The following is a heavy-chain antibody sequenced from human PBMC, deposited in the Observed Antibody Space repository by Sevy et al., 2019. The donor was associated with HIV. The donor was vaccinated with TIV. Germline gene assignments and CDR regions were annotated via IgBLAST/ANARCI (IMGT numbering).Heavy chain of an antibody. CDR1: GYTFTSYG. Sequence: ASVKVSCKASGYTFTSYGISWVRQAPGQGLEWMGWISAYNGNTNYAQKLQGRVTMTTDTSTSTAYMELRSLRSDDTAVYYCARDIRGYSGYGKGYCFDYWGQGTLVTVSS. D-gene: IGHD5-12*01. J-gene: IGHJ4*02. CDR2: ISAYNGNT. V-gene: IGHV1-18*04. CDR3: ARDIRGYSGYGKGYCFDY.